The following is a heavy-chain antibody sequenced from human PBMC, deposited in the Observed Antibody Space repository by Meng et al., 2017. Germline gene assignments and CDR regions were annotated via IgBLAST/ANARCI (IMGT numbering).Heavy chain of an antibody. CDR2: IYASGNP. J-gene: IGHJ4*02. CDR1: GSDISSNS. Sequence: QMHESVPGLVKPSETLSLRCSVSGSDISSNSWSVIRQPAGKGLEWIGRIYASGNPHYNPSLKSRVTMSVDTSKNQFSLKLTSVTAADAAIYYCARLHYYDDSTAYPYSFDIWGQGTLVTVSS. V-gene: IGHV4-4*07. CDR3: ARLHYYDDSTAYPYSFDI. D-gene: IGHD3-22*01.